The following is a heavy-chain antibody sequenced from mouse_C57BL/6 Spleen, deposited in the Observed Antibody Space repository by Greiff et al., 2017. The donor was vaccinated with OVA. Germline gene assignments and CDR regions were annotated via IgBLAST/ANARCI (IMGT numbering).Heavy chain of an antibody. CDR2: IDPEDGET. Sequence: EVKLVESGAELVKPGASVKLSCTASGFNIKDYYMHWVKQRTEQGLEWIGRIDPEDGETKYAPKFQGKATITADTSSNTAYLQLSSLTSEDTAVYYCARSYYGSSIYWYFDVWGTGTTVTVSS. V-gene: IGHV14-2*01. D-gene: IGHD1-1*01. J-gene: IGHJ1*03. CDR1: GFNIKDYY. CDR3: ARSYYGSSIYWYFDV.